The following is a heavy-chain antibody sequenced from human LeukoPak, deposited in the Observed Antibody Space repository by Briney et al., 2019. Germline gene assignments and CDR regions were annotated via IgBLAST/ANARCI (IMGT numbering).Heavy chain of an antibody. CDR1: GGSISSSGYY. D-gene: IGHD3-10*01. Sequence: SETLSLTCTVSGGSISSSGYYWGWIRQPPGKGLEWIGSIYYSGSTYYNPSLKSRVTISVDAPKNQFSLKLSSVTAADTAVYYCARRDGGFGELDYWGQGTLVTVSS. CDR3: ARRDGGFGELDY. J-gene: IGHJ4*02. V-gene: IGHV4-39*01. CDR2: IYYSGST.